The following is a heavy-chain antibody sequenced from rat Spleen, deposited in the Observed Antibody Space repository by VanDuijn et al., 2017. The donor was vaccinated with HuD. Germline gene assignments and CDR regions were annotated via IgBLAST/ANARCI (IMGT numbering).Heavy chain of an antibody. D-gene: IGHD4-3*01. J-gene: IGHJ4*01. Sequence: EVQLVESGGGLVQPGRSLKLSCAASGFTFSDYYMAWVRQAPTKGLEWVATISYDGSSTYYRDSVKGRFTISRDNAKSTLYLQMDSLRSEETATYYCARHNSGYVMDAWGQGASVTVSS. CDR1: GFTFSDYY. CDR2: ISYDGSST. CDR3: ARHNSGYVMDA. V-gene: IGHV5-7*01.